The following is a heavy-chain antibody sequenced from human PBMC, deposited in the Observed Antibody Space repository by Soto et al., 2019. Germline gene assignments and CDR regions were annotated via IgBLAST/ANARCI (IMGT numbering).Heavy chain of an antibody. V-gene: IGHV1-18*01. CDR3: ARVGWSGTSCNCSSTSCYGYNWFDP. CDR2: ISAYNGNT. Sequence: GASVKVSCKASGYTFTSYGISWVRQAPGQGLGWMGWISAYNGNTNYAQKLQGRVTMTTDTSTSTAYMELRSLRSDDTAVYYCARVGWSGTSCNCSSTSCYGYNWFDPWGQGTLVTVSS. CDR1: GYTFTSYG. J-gene: IGHJ5*02. D-gene: IGHD2-2*01.